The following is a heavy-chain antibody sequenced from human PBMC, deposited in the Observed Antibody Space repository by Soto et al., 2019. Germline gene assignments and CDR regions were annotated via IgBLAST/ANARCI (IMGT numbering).Heavy chain of an antibody. CDR2: IYSTGNT. Sequence: XETXSLTCTVSGDSXXXXXXWGLIRQPPGKGLEWIGSIYSTGNTYYNPSLNSQVTISVDTSKNQFSLNVISVTAADTAVYYCRRSSRYSTDVWGQGTTVTVSS. J-gene: IGHJ6*02. CDR1: GDSXXXXXX. CDR3: RRSSRYSTDV. V-gene: IGHV4-39*01. D-gene: IGHD6-13*01.